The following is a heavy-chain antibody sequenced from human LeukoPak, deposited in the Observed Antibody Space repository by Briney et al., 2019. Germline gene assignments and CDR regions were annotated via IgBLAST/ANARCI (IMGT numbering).Heavy chain of an antibody. Sequence: SQTLSLTCTVSGGSISSGGYYWSWIRQPPGKGLEWIGYIYHSGSTYYNPSLKSRVTISVGRSKNQFSLKLSSVTAADTAVYYCARVRVIFGDGYNSPLDAFDIWGQGTMVTVSS. CDR3: ARVRVIFGDGYNSPLDAFDI. V-gene: IGHV4-30-2*01. D-gene: IGHD5-24*01. J-gene: IGHJ3*02. CDR1: GGSISSGGYY. CDR2: IYHSGST.